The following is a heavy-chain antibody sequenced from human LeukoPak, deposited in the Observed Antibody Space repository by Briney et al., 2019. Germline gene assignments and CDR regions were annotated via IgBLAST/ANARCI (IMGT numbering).Heavy chain of an antibody. CDR1: GGSFSGYY. V-gene: IGHV4-34*01. CDR2: INHSGST. CDR3: ARLGSTPGYYYYYGMDV. D-gene: IGHD1-26*01. Sequence: SETLSLTCAVYGGSFSGYYWSWIRQPPGKGLEWIGEINHSGSTNYNPSLKSRVTISVDTSKNQFSLKLSSVTAADTAVYYCARLGSTPGYYYYYGMDVWGQGTTVTVSS. J-gene: IGHJ6*02.